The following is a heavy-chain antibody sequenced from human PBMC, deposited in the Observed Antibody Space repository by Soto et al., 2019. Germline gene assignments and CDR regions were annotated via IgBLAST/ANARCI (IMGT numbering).Heavy chain of an antibody. CDR3: ARDSRSSLDY. J-gene: IGHJ4*02. V-gene: IGHV3-66*01. CDR2: IYSGGTT. D-gene: IGHD6-6*01. CDR1: GFSVSTNY. Sequence: EVQLVESGGGLVQPGGSLRLSCAASGFSVSTNYMTWVRQSPGKGLEWVSIIYSGGTTYYADSVKGRFTISRDNSKNTLYLQMNSLRVDDTAVYYFARDSRSSLDYWGQGTLVTVSS.